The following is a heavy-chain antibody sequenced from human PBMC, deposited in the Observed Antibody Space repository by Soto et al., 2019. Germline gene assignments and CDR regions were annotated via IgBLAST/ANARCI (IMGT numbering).Heavy chain of an antibody. D-gene: IGHD1-26*01. CDR3: ARQTWDDHSSNFDY. V-gene: IGHV3-48*02. CDR1: GFTCSIFS. Sequence: GGSLRLSCAASGFTCSIFSMNSVRQPPGKGLDWVSYIDSRTNTIYYEDSEKGLYTISRDNARKSLYFQMNSLKDKDTANNYDARQTWDDHSSNFDYWGLGTLVTVSS. CDR2: IDSRTNTI. J-gene: IGHJ4*02.